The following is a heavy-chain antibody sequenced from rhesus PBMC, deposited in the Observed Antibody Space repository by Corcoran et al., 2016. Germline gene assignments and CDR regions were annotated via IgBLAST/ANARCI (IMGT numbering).Heavy chain of an antibody. J-gene: IGHJ6*01. V-gene: IGHV4-106*01. CDR3: ARDWGDYYGYGLDS. D-gene: IGHD3-34*01. CDR1: GGSISDDYY. Sequence: QVQLQESGPGLVKPSETLSLTCAVSGGSISDDYYWSLIRQSPGKGLEGIGYIYGSGGGTNYNPPLKNRVTVSIDTSTNQFSLKLSSVTAADTAVYYCARDWGDYYGYGLDSWGQGVVVTVSS. CDR2: IYGSGGGT.